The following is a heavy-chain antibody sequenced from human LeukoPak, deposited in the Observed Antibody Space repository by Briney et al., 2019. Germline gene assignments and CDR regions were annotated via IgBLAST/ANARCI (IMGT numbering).Heavy chain of an antibody. D-gene: IGHD6-19*01. CDR2: VNPNSGNT. Sequence: APVKVSCKASGYTFTTYDINWVRQATGQGLEWMGWVNPNSGNTGYTQKFQGRVTMTRNTSISTAYMELSSLRSEDTAVYYCARGRGSGHKENWFDPWGQGTLVTVSS. CDR3: ARGRGSGHKENWFDP. V-gene: IGHV1-8*01. J-gene: IGHJ5*02. CDR1: GYTFTTYD.